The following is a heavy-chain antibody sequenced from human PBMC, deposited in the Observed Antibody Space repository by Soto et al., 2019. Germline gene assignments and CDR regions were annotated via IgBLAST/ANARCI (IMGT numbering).Heavy chain of an antibody. D-gene: IGHD3-22*01. Sequence: PSETLSLTCAVSGASVSSGSYSWSWIRQPPGKGLEWICFYFQGGDAYYHPSLDSTVTISVYRSKNQICLKLRSATAADTAVYYCARLDYQSSGSYSFDIWGQGTTVTVSS. CDR2: YFQGGDA. V-gene: IGHV4-30-2*01. CDR1: GASVSSGSYS. CDR3: ARLDYQSSGSYSFDI. J-gene: IGHJ6*02.